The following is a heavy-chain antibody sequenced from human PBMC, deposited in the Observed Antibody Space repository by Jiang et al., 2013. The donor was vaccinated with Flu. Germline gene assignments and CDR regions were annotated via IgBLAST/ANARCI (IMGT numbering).Heavy chain of an antibody. J-gene: IGHJ4*02. V-gene: IGHV3-73*01. CDR3: TTRYCSGGSCYSLSY. CDR2: SYAT. Sequence: SYATAYAASVKAGFTISRDGFKNTAYLQMNSLKTEDTAVYYCTTRYCSGGSCYSLSYWGQGTLVTVSS. D-gene: IGHD2-15*01.